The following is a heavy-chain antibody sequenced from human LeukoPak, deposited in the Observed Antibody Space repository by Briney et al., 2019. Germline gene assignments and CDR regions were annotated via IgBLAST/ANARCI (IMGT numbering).Heavy chain of an antibody. CDR2: ISGSGDAT. Sequence: QPGGSLRLSCAASAFTFSNHAMTWVRQAPGKGLEWVSTISGSGDATWYADSVRGRSTISRDNSKSTLFLQMNSLRAEDTAVYYCAKDRLAVVPAAKDYWGQGTLVTVSS. CDR1: AFTFSNHA. J-gene: IGHJ4*02. CDR3: AKDRLAVVPAAKDY. D-gene: IGHD2-2*01. V-gene: IGHV3-23*01.